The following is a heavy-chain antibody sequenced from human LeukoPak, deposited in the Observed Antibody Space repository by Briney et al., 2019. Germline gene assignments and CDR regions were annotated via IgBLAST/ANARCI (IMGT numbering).Heavy chain of an antibody. J-gene: IGHJ4*02. V-gene: IGHV4-59*01. Sequence: SETLSLTCTVSGGSISSYYWSWIRQPPGKGLEWIGYIYYSGSTNYNPSLKSRVTISVDTSKNQFSLKLSSVTAAGTAVYYCASGYYDSSGYYSFDYWGQGTLVTVSS. CDR1: GGSISSYY. CDR3: ASGYYDSSGYYSFDY. CDR2: IYYSGST. D-gene: IGHD3-22*01.